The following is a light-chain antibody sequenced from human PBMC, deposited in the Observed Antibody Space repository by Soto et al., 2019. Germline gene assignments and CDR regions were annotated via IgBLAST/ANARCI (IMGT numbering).Light chain of an antibody. CDR1: ESVSDNY. J-gene: IGKJ4*01. CDR2: GAS. CDR3: QQYGSSPLT. V-gene: IGKV3-20*01. Sequence: EIVLTQSPGTLSLSPGERATLSCRASESVSDNYLAWYQQRSGQAPRLVIYGASSRASAVPDRFSGSGSGADFTLAISRLEPEDFAVDSCQQYGSSPLTFGGGTKVEIK.